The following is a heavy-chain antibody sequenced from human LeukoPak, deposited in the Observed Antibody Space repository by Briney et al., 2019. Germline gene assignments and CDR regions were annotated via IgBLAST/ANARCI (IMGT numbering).Heavy chain of an antibody. Sequence: SETLSLTCTVSGYSISSGYYWGWIRQPPGKGLEWIGSIYHSGSTYYNPSLKSRVTISVDTSKNQFSLKLSSVTAADTAVYYCARDLGEHSSGYYGGTNWFDPWGQGTLVTVSS. J-gene: IGHJ5*02. D-gene: IGHD3-22*01. CDR2: IYHSGST. V-gene: IGHV4-38-2*02. CDR3: ARDLGEHSSGYYGGTNWFDP. CDR1: GYSISSGYY.